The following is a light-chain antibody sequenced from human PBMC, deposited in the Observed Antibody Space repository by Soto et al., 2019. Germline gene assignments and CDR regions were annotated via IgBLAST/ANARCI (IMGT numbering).Light chain of an antibody. CDR2: AAS. CDR1: QSISSY. V-gene: IGKV1-39*01. CDR3: QQSYSTPLT. J-gene: IGKJ4*01. Sequence: DIQMTQSPSSLSASVGARVTITCRASQSISSYLNWYQQKPGKAPKLLIYAASSLQSGVPSRFSGSGSWTDFTLTISSLQPEDFANYYCQQSYSTPLTFGGGTKVEIK.